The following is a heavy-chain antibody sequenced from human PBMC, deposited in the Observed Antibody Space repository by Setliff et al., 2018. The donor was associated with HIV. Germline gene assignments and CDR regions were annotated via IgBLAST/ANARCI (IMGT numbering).Heavy chain of an antibody. Sequence: SETLSLTCTVSGDSISDTTYYWGRIRPPPGKGLEWVGNIYHSGSTLSKPSLKSRVTMSVDTSKNQFSLKLNSWTAADTAVYHCARLSSYRSSSYYFDYWGQGALVTSPQ. CDR1: GDSISDTTYY. D-gene: IGHD6-6*01. V-gene: IGHV4-39*01. J-gene: IGHJ4*02. CDR2: IYHSGST. CDR3: ARLSSYRSSSYYFDY.